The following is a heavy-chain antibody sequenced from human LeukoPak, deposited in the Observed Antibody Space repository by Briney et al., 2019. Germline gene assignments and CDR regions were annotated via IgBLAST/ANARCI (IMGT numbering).Heavy chain of an antibody. CDR2: IYPDDSDT. V-gene: IGHV5-51*01. CDR1: GYRLNNYW. CDR3: ARHKAERGSSGYDWGAFDI. J-gene: IGHJ3*02. Sequence: GESLKISCKNSGYRLNNYWIGWVRQMPGKGLEWMGIIYPDDSDTRYSPSFQGQVTISADKSISTAYLQWSSLKASDTAMYYCARHKAERGSSGYDWGAFDIWGQGTMVTVSS. D-gene: IGHD5-12*01.